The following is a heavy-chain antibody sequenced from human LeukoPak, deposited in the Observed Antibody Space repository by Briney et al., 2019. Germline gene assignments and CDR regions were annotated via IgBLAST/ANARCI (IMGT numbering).Heavy chain of an antibody. CDR2: TSSSGGTT. V-gene: IGHV3-23*01. Sequence: PGGSLRLSCAASGFTFSSYAMSWVRQAPGKGLEWVSGTSSSGGTTFYADSVKGRFTISRDNSKNTLYLQMNSLRAEDTAVYYCAKDYDSNLYYFDYWGQGTLVTVSS. CDR1: GFTFSSYA. D-gene: IGHD3-3*01. J-gene: IGHJ4*02. CDR3: AKDYDSNLYYFDY.